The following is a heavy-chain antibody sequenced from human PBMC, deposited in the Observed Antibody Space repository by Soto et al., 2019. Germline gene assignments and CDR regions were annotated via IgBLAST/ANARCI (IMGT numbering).Heavy chain of an antibody. Sequence: SETLSLTCTVSGGSISSYYWSWIRQPPGKGLEWIGYIYYSGSTNYNPSLKSRVTISVDTSKNQFSLKLSSVTAADTAVYYWARDAFGGSYRGWFDPWGQGTLVTVSS. J-gene: IGHJ5*02. CDR2: IYYSGST. V-gene: IGHV4-59*01. CDR1: GGSISSYY. D-gene: IGHD1-26*01. CDR3: ARDAFGGSYRGWFDP.